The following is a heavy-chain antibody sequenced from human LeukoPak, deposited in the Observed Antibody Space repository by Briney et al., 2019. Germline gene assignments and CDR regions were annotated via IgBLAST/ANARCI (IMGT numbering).Heavy chain of an antibody. J-gene: IGHJ3*02. CDR2: IKSDETST. CDR1: GFTFNKDW. CDR3: ARDLGHCSGGSCHPVAFDI. Sequence: PGGSLRLSCAASGFTFNKDWMHWVRQVPGKGLVWVSRIKSDETSTAYADSVRGRFTISRDSAKNMLYLQMNSLRAEDTAVYYCARDLGHCSGGSCHPVAFDIWGQGTMVTVSS. D-gene: IGHD2-15*01. V-gene: IGHV3-74*01.